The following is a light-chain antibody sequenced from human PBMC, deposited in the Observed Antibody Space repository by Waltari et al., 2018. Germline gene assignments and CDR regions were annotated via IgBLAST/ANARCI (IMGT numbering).Light chain of an antibody. Sequence: QSVLTQPPSVSAAPGQKVTISCPGSTSNIGNTYVHWFQQFPGAAPKVLIYANDKRTTGIPDRFSGSKSGTSATLAITGLQTGDEADYYCGTWDNTLSANTLSAVFGGGTK. CDR1: TSNIGNTY. V-gene: IGLV1-51*02. CDR2: AND. J-gene: IGLJ2*01. CDR3: GTWDNTLSANTLSAV.